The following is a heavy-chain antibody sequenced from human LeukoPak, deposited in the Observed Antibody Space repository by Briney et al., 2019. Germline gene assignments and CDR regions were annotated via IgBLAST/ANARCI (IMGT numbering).Heavy chain of an antibody. D-gene: IGHD3-3*01. CDR1: GGSISSYY. J-gene: IGHJ4*02. CDR3: ARDGFWSGYSGTGIFDY. CDR2: IYTSGST. V-gene: IGHV4-4*07. Sequence: SETLSLTCTVSGGSISSYYWSWIRQPAGKGLERIGRIYTSGSTNYNPSLKSRVTMSVDTSKNQFSLKLSSVTAADTAVYYCARDGFWSGYSGTGIFDYWGQGTLVTVSS.